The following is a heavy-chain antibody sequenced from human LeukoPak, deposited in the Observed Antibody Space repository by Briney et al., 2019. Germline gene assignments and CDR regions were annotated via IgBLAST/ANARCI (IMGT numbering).Heavy chain of an antibody. J-gene: IGHJ5*02. CDR2: ISAYNGNT. Sequence: ASVKVSCKASGYTFTSYGISWVRQAPGQGLEWMGWISAYNGNTNYAQKLQGRVTMTPDTSTSTAYMELRSLRSDDTAVYYCARVLSPYSSSFPPRHNWFDPWGQGTLVTVSS. V-gene: IGHV1-18*04. D-gene: IGHD6-13*01. CDR3: ARVLSPYSSSFPPRHNWFDP. CDR1: GYTFTSYG.